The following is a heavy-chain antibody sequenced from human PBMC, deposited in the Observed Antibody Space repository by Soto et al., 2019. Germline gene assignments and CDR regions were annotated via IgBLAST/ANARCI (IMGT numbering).Heavy chain of an antibody. D-gene: IGHD3-3*01. CDR3: ARGVLRFLEWLPSSYYYYYGMDV. V-gene: IGHV3-33*01. Sequence: LRLSCAASGFTFSSYGMHWVRQAPGKGLEWVAVIWYDGNDKYYADFVKGRFTIPRDNAKNTLYLQMNSLRAEDTAVYYCARGVLRFLEWLPSSYYYYYGMDVWGQGTTVTVSS. J-gene: IGHJ6*02. CDR2: IWYDGNDK. CDR1: GFTFSSYG.